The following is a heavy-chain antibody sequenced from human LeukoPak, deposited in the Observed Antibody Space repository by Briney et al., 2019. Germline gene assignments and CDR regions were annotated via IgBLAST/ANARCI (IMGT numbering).Heavy chain of an antibody. J-gene: IGHJ4*02. CDR3: ARGRGYSGWIIFDY. CDR1: GYSISSNHW. Sequence: PSDTLSLTCAVSGYSISSNHWWGWIRQPPGKGLEWIGEINHSGSTNYNPSLKSRVTISVDTSKNQFSLKLSSVTAADTAVYYCARGRGYSGWIIFDYWGQGTLVTVSS. CDR2: INHSGST. D-gene: IGHD5-12*01. V-gene: IGHV4-28*03.